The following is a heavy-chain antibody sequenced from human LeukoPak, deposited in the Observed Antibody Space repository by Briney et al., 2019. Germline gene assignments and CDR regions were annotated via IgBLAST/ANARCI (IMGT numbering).Heavy chain of an antibody. CDR2: INPNSGGT. D-gene: IGHD3-10*01. Sequence: ASVKVSCKASGYTFTGYYMHWVRQAPGQGLEWMGWINPNSGGTNYAQKFQGRVTMTRDMSTSTVYMELSSLRSEDTAVYYCAREKRGITMVRGVIITLAWFDPWGQGTLVTVSS. CDR3: AREKRGITMVRGVIITLAWFDP. J-gene: IGHJ5*02. CDR1: GYTFTGYY. V-gene: IGHV1-2*02.